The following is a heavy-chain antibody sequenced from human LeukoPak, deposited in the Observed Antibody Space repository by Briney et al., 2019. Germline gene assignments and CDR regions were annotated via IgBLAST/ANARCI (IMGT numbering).Heavy chain of an antibody. CDR2: ISGSGGST. CDR3: AKGSGIAAAGRYYYYMDV. Sequence: GGSLRLSCAASGFTFSSYAMSWVRQTPGKGLEWVSAISGSGGSTYYADSVKGRFTISRDNSKNTLYLQMNSLRAEDTAVYYCAKGSGIAAAGRYYYYMDVWGKGTTVTVSS. CDR1: GFTFSSYA. V-gene: IGHV3-23*01. D-gene: IGHD6-13*01. J-gene: IGHJ6*03.